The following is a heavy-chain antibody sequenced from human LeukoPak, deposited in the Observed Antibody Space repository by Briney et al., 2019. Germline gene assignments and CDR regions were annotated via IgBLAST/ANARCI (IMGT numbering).Heavy chain of an antibody. J-gene: IGHJ4*02. D-gene: IGHD6-13*01. CDR2: ISSSSSYI. CDR1: GFAFSSYS. CDR3: ARVSIAAAATDY. Sequence: PGGSLRLSCAASGFAFSSYSMNWVRQAPGKGLEWVSSISSSSSYIYYADSVKGRFTISRDNAKNSLYLQMNSLRAEDTAVYYCARVSIAAAATDYWGQGTLVTVSS. V-gene: IGHV3-21*01.